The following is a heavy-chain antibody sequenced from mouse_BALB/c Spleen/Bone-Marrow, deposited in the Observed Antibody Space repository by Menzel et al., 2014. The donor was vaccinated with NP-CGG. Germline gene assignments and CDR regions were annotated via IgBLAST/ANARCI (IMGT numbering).Heavy chain of an antibody. D-gene: IGHD4-1*01. V-gene: IGHV7-3*02. CDR1: GFTFTDYD. Sequence: EVKLVESGGGLVQPGGSLRLSCATSGFTFTDYDMNWVRQPPGKALEWLGFIRNKAYGYTTEYSASVKGRFTISRDNSQGILYLQMNSLRAEDSATYYCARDMGGILFDSWGQGTTLTVSS. J-gene: IGHJ2*01. CDR2: IRNKAYGYTT. CDR3: ARDMGGILFDS.